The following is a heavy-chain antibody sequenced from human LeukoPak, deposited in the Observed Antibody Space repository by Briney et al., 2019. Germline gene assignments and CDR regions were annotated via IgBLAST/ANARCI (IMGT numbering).Heavy chain of an antibody. CDR2: IYYSGST. Sequence: SETLSLTCTVSGGSISSYYWSWIRQPPGKGLEWIGYIYYSGSTNYNPSLKSRVTISVDTSKNQFSLKLSSVTAADTAVYYCARALTYDSSGYYPYGMDVWGQGTTVTVSS. CDR1: GGSISSYY. J-gene: IGHJ6*02. D-gene: IGHD3-22*01. V-gene: IGHV4-59*01. CDR3: ARALTYDSSGYYPYGMDV.